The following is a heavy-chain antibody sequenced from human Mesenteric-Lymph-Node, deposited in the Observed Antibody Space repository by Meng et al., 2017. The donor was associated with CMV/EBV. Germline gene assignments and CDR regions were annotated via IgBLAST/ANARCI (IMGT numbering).Heavy chain of an antibody. J-gene: IGHJ4*02. CDR1: GGSVSSGSYY. V-gene: IGHV4-61*01. Sequence: SETLSLTCTVSGGSVSSGSYYWSWIRQPPGKGLEWIGYIYYSGSTNYNPSLKSRVTISVDTSKNQFSLKLSSVTAADTAVYYCAKGSVVVPAAPFLVGYWGQGTLVTVSS. D-gene: IGHD2-2*01. CDR3: AKGSVVVPAAPFLVGY. CDR2: IYYSGST.